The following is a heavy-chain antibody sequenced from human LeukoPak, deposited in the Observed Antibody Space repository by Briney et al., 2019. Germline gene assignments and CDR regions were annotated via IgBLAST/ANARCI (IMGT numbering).Heavy chain of an antibody. CDR3: ARGKEQLVIFDY. D-gene: IGHD6-6*01. V-gene: IGHV1-69*13. CDR1: GGTFSSYA. Sequence: SVKVSCKASGGTFSSYAISWVRQAPGQGLEWMGGIIPIFGTANYAQKFQGRVTITADESTSTAYMELSSLRSEDTAVYYCARGKEQLVIFDYWGQGTLVTVSS. CDR2: IIPIFGTA. J-gene: IGHJ4*02.